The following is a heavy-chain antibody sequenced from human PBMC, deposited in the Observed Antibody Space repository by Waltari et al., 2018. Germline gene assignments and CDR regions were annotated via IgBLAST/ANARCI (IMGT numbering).Heavy chain of an antibody. Sequence: QVQLQESGPGLVKPSETLSLTCTVSGGSISSYYWSWIRQPPGKGLEWIGYIYYSGSTNYHPSLKSRVTISVDTSKNQFSLKLSSVTAADTAVYYCARARLQPWGNYYYYYGMDVWGQGTTVTVSS. D-gene: IGHD5-18*01. J-gene: IGHJ6*02. CDR3: ARARLQPWGNYYYYYGMDV. CDR2: IYYSGST. V-gene: IGHV4-59*01. CDR1: GGSISSYY.